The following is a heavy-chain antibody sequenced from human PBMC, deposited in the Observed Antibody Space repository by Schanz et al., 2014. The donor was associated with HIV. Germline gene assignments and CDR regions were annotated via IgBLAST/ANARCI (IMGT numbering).Heavy chain of an antibody. CDR3: AKDAYRSGWFYFDS. Sequence: EVQLLQSGGGSVQPGGSLTLTCAASGFTFSNYAMRWIRQAPGQGLEWVAGISASGGATYYADSVKGRFAISRDNSKNTLYLQMNSLRSDDTAVYYCAKDAYRSGWFYFDSWGQGTPVTVSS. CDR1: GFTFSNYA. CDR2: ISASGGAT. D-gene: IGHD6-19*01. V-gene: IGHV3-23*01. J-gene: IGHJ4*02.